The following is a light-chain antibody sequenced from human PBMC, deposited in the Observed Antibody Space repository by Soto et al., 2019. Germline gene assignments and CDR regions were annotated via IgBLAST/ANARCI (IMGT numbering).Light chain of an antibody. CDR3: CSYTPESSWL. Sequence: QSVLTQPASLSGSPGQSITISCTGTTSDDYVSWHQQSPGKAPKLLIYEVVNRPSEVSDRFSGSKSDSTASLTISGLQADDEAHYYCCSYTPESSWLFGSGTKVTVL. CDR1: TSDDY. CDR2: EVV. J-gene: IGLJ1*01. V-gene: IGLV2-14*01.